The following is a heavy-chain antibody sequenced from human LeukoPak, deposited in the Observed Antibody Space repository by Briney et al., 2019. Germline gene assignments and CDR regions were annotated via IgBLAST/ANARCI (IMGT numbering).Heavy chain of an antibody. Sequence: SQTLSLTCAISGDSVSSNSAAWSWIRQSPSRGLEWLGRTYYRSKWYNDYAVYVESRISINPDTSKNQSSLQLNSVPPEDTAVYYCARDRSGFDYWGQGTLVTVSS. CDR3: ARDRSGFDY. CDR1: GDSVSSNSAA. V-gene: IGHV6-1*01. J-gene: IGHJ4*02. D-gene: IGHD6-19*01. CDR2: TYYRSKWYN.